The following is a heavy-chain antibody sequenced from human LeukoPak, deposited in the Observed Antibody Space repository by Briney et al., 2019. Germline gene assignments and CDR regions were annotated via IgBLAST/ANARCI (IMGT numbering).Heavy chain of an antibody. D-gene: IGHD3-10*01. J-gene: IGHJ6*02. CDR1: GYSFTSYG. CDR3: ARSGSGSGSYYNSAYYYYGMDV. Sequence: ASVKVSCKASGYSFTSYGITWVRQAPGQGLEWMGWINPYNGNTNYAQKLQGRVTMTTDTSTSTAYMDLRSLRSDDTAVYYCARSGSGSGSYYNSAYYYYGMDVWGQGTTVTVSS. CDR2: INPYNGNT. V-gene: IGHV1-18*01.